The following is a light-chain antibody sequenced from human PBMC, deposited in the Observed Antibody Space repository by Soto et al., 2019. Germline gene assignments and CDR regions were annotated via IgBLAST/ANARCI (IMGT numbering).Light chain of an antibody. V-gene: IGLV2-23*02. CDR1: SSDVGSHNL. Sequence: QSVLTQPASVSGSPGQSITISCTGTSSDVGSHNLVSWYQQHPGQAPKLMIYEVSKRPLGVPARFSDSKSGNTASLTIAGLQAEDEADYYCCSYGGSRAVFGGGTQLTVL. CDR3: CSYGGSRAV. CDR2: EVS. J-gene: IGLJ7*01.